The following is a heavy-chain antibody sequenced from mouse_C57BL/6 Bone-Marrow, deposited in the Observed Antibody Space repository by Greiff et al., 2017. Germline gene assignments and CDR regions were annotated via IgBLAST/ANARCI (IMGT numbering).Heavy chain of an antibody. CDR2: LNPYNGGT. V-gene: IGHV1-19*01. CDR3: AREGDYQPAMDY. D-gene: IGHD2-4*01. CDR1: GYTFTDYY. J-gene: IGHJ4*01. Sequence: EVQLQQSGPVLVKPGASVKMSCKASGYTFTDYYMNWVKQSHGKSLEWIGVLNPYNGGTSYNQKFKGQATLTVDKSSSTAYMELNSLTSEDSAVYYCAREGDYQPAMDYWGQGTSVTVSS.